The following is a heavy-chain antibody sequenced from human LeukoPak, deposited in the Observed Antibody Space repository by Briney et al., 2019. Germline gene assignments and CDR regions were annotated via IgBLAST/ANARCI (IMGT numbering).Heavy chain of an antibody. J-gene: IGHJ5*02. Sequence: GESLKISCKGSGYSFTSYWIGWVRQMPGKGLEWMGIIYPGDSDTRYSPSFQGQVTISADKSISTAYLQWSSLKASDTAMYYCARDREQQLVLGNNWFDPWGQGTLVTVSS. CDR3: ARDREQQLVLGNNWFDP. CDR1: GYSFTSYW. V-gene: IGHV5-51*01. CDR2: IYPGDSDT. D-gene: IGHD6-13*01.